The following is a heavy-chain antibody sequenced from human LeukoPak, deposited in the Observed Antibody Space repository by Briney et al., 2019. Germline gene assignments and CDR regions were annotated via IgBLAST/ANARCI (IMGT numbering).Heavy chain of an antibody. D-gene: IGHD3-22*01. Sequence: SETLSLTCTVSGGAISSYYWSWIRQLPGKGLEWIGYIYYSGGTKYNPSLMSRVTISVDRAQSQFSLSLSSATAADTAVYYCARDGLYDSSGYYMDSWGQGTLVIVSS. J-gene: IGHJ4*02. CDR2: IYYSGGT. CDR3: ARDGLYDSSGYYMDS. CDR1: GGAISSYY. V-gene: IGHV4-59*01.